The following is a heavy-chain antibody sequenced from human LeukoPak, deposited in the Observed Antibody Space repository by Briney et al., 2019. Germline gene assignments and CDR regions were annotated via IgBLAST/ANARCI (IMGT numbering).Heavy chain of an antibody. CDR3: ARHEGGQYSSSSRFDY. CDR1: GYSISSGYY. Sequence: SETLSLTCAVSGYSISSGYYWGWIRQPPGKGLEWIGSIHHTGSTYYNPSLKSRVTISVDTSKNQFSLMLSSVTAADTAVYYCARHEGGQYSSSSRFDYWGQGTLVTVSS. CDR2: IHHTGST. J-gene: IGHJ4*02. V-gene: IGHV4-38-2*01. D-gene: IGHD6-6*01.